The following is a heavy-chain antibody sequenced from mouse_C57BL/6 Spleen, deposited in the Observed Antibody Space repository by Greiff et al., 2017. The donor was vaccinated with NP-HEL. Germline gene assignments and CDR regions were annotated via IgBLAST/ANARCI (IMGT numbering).Heavy chain of an antibody. CDR1: GYTFTSYW. CDR2: FDPSDSYT. CDR3: ARENRCLLQVAKDY. D-gene: IGHD2-3*01. V-gene: IGHV1-69*01. Sequence: QVQLQQPGAELVMPGASVKLSCKASGYTFTSYWMHWVKQRPGQGLEWIGEFDPSDSYTNYNQKFKGKSTLTVDKSSSTGYMQLSSLTSEDAAVYYCARENRCLLQVAKDYWGQGTSVTVSA. J-gene: IGHJ4*01.